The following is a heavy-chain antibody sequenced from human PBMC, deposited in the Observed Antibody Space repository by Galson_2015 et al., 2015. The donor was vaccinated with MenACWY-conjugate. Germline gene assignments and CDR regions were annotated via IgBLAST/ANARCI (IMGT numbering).Heavy chain of an antibody. J-gene: IGHJ4*02. CDR2: ISSSSSTI. CDR1: GFTFNSSS. V-gene: IGHV3-48*04. Sequence: SLRLSCAASGFTFNSSSMDWVRQAPGKGLEWVSYISSSSSTIYYADSVKGRFTISRDNAKNSLYLQMNSLRAEDTAVYYCARDARVGDTLTPGHWGQGTLVTVSS. CDR3: ARDARVGDTLTPGH. D-gene: IGHD1-26*01.